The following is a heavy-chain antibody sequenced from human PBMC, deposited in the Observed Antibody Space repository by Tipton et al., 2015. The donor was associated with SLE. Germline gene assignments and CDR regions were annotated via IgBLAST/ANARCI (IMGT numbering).Heavy chain of an antibody. V-gene: IGHV3-73*01. CDR3: TRLVSQQLVEDY. Sequence: GSLRLSCAASGFTFSGSAMHWVRQASGKGLEWVGRIRSKANSYATAYAASVKGRFTISRDDSKNTAYLQMNSLKTEDTAVYYCTRLVSQQLVEDYWGQGTLVTVSS. CDR1: GFTFSGSA. CDR2: IRSKANSYAT. J-gene: IGHJ4*02. D-gene: IGHD6-13*01.